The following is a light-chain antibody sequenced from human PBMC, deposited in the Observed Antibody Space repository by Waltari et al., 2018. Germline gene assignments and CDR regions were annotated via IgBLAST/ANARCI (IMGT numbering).Light chain of an antibody. CDR3: QAYDNTLSGPV. J-gene: IGLJ2*01. CDR2: GNN. V-gene: IGLV1-40*01. Sequence: QSVLTQPPSVSGAPGQRVTIPCTGTRPNTGPAYDVHWYRQPPGTAPKLLIYGNNNRPSGVPDRFSGSKSGTSASLAITGLQAEDEADYYCQAYDNTLSGPVFGGGTKLTVL. CDR1: RPNTGPAYD.